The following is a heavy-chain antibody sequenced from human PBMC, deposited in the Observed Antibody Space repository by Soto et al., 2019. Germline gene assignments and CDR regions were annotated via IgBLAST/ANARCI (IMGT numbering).Heavy chain of an antibody. CDR2: VRSKSDGGTT. CDR3: TTEAPGGSNFDY. J-gene: IGHJ4*02. Sequence: EVQLVESGGGLVKPGGSLRLSCAASGFTFSHAWMSWVRQAPGKGLEWVGRVRSKSDGGTTDYAAPVKGRFTISRDDSKNTLYLQMNSLKTEDTAVYYCTTEAPGGSNFDYWGQGTLVTVSS. D-gene: IGHD2-15*01. V-gene: IGHV3-15*01. CDR1: GFTFSHAW.